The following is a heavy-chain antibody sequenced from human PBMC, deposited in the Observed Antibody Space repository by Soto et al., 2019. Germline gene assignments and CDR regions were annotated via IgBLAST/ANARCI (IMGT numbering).Heavy chain of an antibody. V-gene: IGHV4-59*01. J-gene: IGHJ6*04. CDR3: PRDSYSGSYYYYYGMDV. CDR2: IYYSGST. Sequence: PSETLSLTWTVSGGSISSYYWSWIRQPPGKGLEWIRYIYYSGSTNYNPSLKSRVTISADTSKNQFSLKLSSVTAADTAVDYCPRDSYSGSYYYYYGMDVWGKGTTVTVSS. CDR1: GGSISSYY. D-gene: IGHD1-26*01.